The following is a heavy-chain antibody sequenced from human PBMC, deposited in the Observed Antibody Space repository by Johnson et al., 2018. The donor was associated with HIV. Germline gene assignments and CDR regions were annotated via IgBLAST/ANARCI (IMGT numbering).Heavy chain of an antibody. CDR1: GFTFSNYG. Sequence: QVQLVESGGGVVQPGRSLRLSCAASGFTFSNYGMHWVRQAPGKGLEWVAIISYDGNNKYHADSVKGRVTISRDTSTNTLYLQMTSLRPEDTAVYYCARGRKDIAAVDGLDTDGFDTWGQGTMVTVS. V-gene: IGHV3-30*03. CDR2: ISYDGNNK. J-gene: IGHJ3*02. CDR3: ARGRKDIAAVDGLDTDGFDT. D-gene: IGHD6-13*01.